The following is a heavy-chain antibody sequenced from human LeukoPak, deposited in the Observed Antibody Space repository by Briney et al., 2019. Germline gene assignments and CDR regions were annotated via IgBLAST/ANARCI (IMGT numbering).Heavy chain of an antibody. CDR3: AKARRVATIMSGYFDY. V-gene: IGHV3-23*01. D-gene: IGHD5-12*01. Sequence: GGSLRLSCAASGFTVSSNYMSWVRQAPGKGLEWVSVISGSGGSTYYADSVKGRFTISRDNSKNTLYLQMNSLRAEDTAVYYCAKARRVATIMSGYFDYWGQGTLVTVSS. CDR1: GFTVSSNY. J-gene: IGHJ4*02. CDR2: ISGSGGST.